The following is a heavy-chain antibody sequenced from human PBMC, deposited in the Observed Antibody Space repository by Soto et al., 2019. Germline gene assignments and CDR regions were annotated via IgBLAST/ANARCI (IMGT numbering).Heavy chain of an antibody. Sequence: QVQLQQWGAGLLKPSETLSLTCAVDGGSFSGYQWTWIRQTPGKGLEWIGEINDSGNINYNPSLRSRVTILVDTAKKQISLKRSSVTAADTAVYYCARGLILWFGELSRRGGYYYYMDVWGKGTSVTVSS. CDR2: INDSGNI. V-gene: IGHV4-34*01. CDR3: ARGLILWFGELSRRGGYYYYMDV. D-gene: IGHD3-10*01. J-gene: IGHJ6*03. CDR1: GGSFSGYQ.